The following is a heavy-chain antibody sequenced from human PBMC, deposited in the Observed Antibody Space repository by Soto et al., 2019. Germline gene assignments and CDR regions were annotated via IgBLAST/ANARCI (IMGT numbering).Heavy chain of an antibody. D-gene: IGHD2-21*01. Sequence: SETLSLTCTVSGGSISSGGYYWSWIRQHPGKGLEWIGYIYYSGSTYYNPSLKSRVTISVDTSKNQFSLKLSSVTAADTAVYYCEGNSAVAIYYCGQGNLVPVSA. J-gene: IGHJ4*01. CDR3: EGNSAVAIYY. CDR2: IYYSGST. V-gene: IGHV4-31*03. CDR1: GGSISSGGYY.